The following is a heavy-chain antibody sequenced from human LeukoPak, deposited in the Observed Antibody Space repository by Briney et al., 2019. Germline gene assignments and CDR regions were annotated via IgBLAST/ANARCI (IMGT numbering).Heavy chain of an antibody. V-gene: IGHV1-69*13. CDR3: ARGYYDFWSGYSPLNYYYYGMDV. CDR1: GGTFSSYA. CDR2: IIPIFGTA. D-gene: IGHD3-3*01. J-gene: IGHJ6*02. Sequence: SVKVSCKASGGTFSSYAISWVRQAPGQGLEWMGGIIPIFGTANYAQKFQGRVTITADESASTAYMELSSLRSEDTAVYYCARGYYDFWSGYSPLNYYYYGMDVWGQGTTVTVSS.